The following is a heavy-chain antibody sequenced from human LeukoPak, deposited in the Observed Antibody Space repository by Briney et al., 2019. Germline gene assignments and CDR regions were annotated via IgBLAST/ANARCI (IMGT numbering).Heavy chain of an antibody. Sequence: GGSLRLSCAASGFTFSTYAMSWVRQAPGEGLQWVSGISNSGDSTYYLDSAKGRFTISRDNSKNTLHLQMNTLRAEDTAMYYCATRTLPLSWYFDLWGRGTLVTVSS. CDR2: ISNSGDST. CDR3: ATRTLPLSWYFDL. V-gene: IGHV3-23*01. D-gene: IGHD1-7*01. CDR1: GFTFSTYA. J-gene: IGHJ2*01.